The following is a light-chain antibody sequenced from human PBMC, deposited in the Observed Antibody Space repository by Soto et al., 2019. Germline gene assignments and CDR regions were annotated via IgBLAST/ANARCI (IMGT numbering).Light chain of an antibody. V-gene: IGLV2-14*01. Sequence: QSALTQPASVSGSPGQSITISCTGTDSDVGGSNYVSWYQHHPGKVPKLMIFEVSNRPSGVSDRFSASKSGNAASLTISGLQAEDEADYYCSSYTTHSALVFGTGTKVTVL. CDR3: SSYTTHSALV. J-gene: IGLJ1*01. CDR1: DSDVGGSNY. CDR2: EVS.